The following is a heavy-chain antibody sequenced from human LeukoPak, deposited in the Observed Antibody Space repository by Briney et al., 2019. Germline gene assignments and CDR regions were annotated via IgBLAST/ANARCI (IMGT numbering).Heavy chain of an antibody. J-gene: IGHJ6*02. V-gene: IGHV1-18*01. D-gene: IGHD2-2*02. CDR1: GYTFTSYG. CDR3: ARDQPSCNGPSCYTYYYYGMDV. Sequence: GASVKVSCKASGYTFTSYGFSWVRQAPGQGLEWLGWIGASNGYTNYAQKVQGRVTLTTDTSTSTAYMELRSLRSDETAVYYCARDQPSCNGPSCYTYYYYGMDVWGQGTTVTVSS. CDR2: IGASNGYT.